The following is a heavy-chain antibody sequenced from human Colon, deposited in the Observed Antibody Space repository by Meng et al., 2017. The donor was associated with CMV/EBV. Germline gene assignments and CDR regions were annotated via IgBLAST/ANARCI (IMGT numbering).Heavy chain of an antibody. CDR2: IIPIFGTA. D-gene: IGHD1-26*01. V-gene: IGHV1-69*12. CDR1: GGTFSSYA. CDR3: ARDIDSAEGY. Sequence: VPPVLSGAQVKKPGSSVKVSCNASGGTFSSYALSWVLQAPGQGLEWMGGIIPIFGTANYAQKFQGRVTITADESTSTAYMELSSLRSEDTAVYYCARDIDSAEGYWGQGTLVTVSS. J-gene: IGHJ4*02.